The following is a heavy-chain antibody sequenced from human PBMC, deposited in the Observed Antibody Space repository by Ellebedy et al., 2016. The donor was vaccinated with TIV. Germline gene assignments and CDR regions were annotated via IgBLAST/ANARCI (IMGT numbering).Heavy chain of an antibody. V-gene: IGHV4-30-4*01. J-gene: IGHJ5*02. Sequence: SETLSLTXTVSGGSISSGNYYWSWIRQSPGKGLEWIGYMYNSENAYYNPSLTSRVTISADTSKNQFSLEMRSLTAADTAVYYCARAFATVGATWGQGVLVTVSS. D-gene: IGHD1-14*01. CDR3: ARAFATVGAT. CDR2: MYNSENA. CDR1: GGSISSGNYY.